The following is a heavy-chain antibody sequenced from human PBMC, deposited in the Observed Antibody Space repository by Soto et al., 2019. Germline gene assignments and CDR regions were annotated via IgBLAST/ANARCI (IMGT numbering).Heavy chain of an antibody. CDR3: ARTLWRDDYNWEYFDL. V-gene: IGHV3-30-3*01. Sequence: QVQLVESGGGVVQPGRSLRLSCAASGFTFSSYAMHWVRQAPGKGLEWVAVISYDGSNKYYADSVKGRFTISRDNSKNTLYLQMNSLRAEDTAVYYCARTLWRDDYNWEYFDLWGRGTLVTVSS. CDR2: ISYDGSNK. CDR1: GFTFSSYA. J-gene: IGHJ2*01. D-gene: IGHD4-4*01.